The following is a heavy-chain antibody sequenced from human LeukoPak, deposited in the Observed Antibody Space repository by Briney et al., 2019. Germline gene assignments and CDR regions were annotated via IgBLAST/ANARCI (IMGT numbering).Heavy chain of an antibody. CDR1: GFTFTRYA. Sequence: GGSLRLSCAASGFTFTRYAMNWVRQAPGKGLEWVSVIYSGGSTYYGDSVKGRFIISRDKPKNTLYLQMNSLRVEDTAVYYCTRSVATGLGFSIYWGQGTLVTVSS. J-gene: IGHJ4*02. V-gene: IGHV3-66*01. CDR2: IYSGGST. D-gene: IGHD2/OR15-2a*01. CDR3: TRSVATGLGFSIY.